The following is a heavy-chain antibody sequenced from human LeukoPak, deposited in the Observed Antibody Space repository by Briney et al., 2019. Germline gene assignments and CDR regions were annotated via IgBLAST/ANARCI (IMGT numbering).Heavy chain of an antibody. J-gene: IGHJ6*02. CDR2: IYNSGTT. D-gene: IGHD6-13*01. CDR1: GGSIRSNRYY. Sequence: PSETLSLTCSVSGGSIRSNRYYWGWIRQAPGKGLEWIATIYNSGTTYYNPSLKSRVTISVDTSKNQFSLRLSSVTAADTAVYYCARGVGSSHVGGYYYYGMDVWGQGTTVTVSS. V-gene: IGHV4-39*07. CDR3: ARGVGSSHVGGYYYYGMDV.